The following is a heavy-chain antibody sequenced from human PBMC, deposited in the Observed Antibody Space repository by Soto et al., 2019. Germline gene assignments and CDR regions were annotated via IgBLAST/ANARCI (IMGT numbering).Heavy chain of an antibody. CDR2: ISWNSGSI. D-gene: IGHD2-15*01. CDR3: AKDKYLGYCSGGSCYVALDI. Sequence: GGSLRLSCAASGFTFDDYAMHWVRQAPGKGLEWVSGISWNSGSIGYADSVKGRFTISRDNAKNSLYLQMNSLRAEDTALYYCAKDKYLGYCSGGSCYVALDIWGQGTMVTVSS. J-gene: IGHJ3*02. V-gene: IGHV3-9*01. CDR1: GFTFDDYA.